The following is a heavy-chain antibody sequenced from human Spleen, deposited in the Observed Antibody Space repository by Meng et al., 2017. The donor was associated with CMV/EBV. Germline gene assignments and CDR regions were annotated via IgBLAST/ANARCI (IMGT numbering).Heavy chain of an antibody. Sequence: GESLKISCAASGFLFSSYAMSWVRQAPGKGLEWVGFIRSKGYGGTAEYAASVKGRVTISRDDSKSIAYLLMNSLKTEDTAVYYCTRDIGGYGSGSHLYGMDVWGQGTTVTVSS. J-gene: IGHJ6*02. D-gene: IGHD3-10*01. CDR3: TRDIGGYGSGSHLYGMDV. CDR2: IRSKGYGGTA. CDR1: GFLFSSYA. V-gene: IGHV3-49*04.